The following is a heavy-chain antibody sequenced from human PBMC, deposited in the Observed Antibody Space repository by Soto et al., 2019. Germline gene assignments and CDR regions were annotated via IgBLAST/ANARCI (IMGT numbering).Heavy chain of an antibody. Sequence: GGSLTLSCAASGFTFSSYAMSWVRQAPGKGLEWVSAISGSGGSTYYADSVKGRFTISRDNSKNTLYLQMNSLRAEDTAVYYYAKDLDVWGSYRPYYFDYWGQGTLVTVSS. CDR3: AKDLDVWGSYRPYYFDY. CDR2: ISGSGGST. V-gene: IGHV3-23*01. CDR1: GFTFSSYA. J-gene: IGHJ4*02. D-gene: IGHD3-16*02.